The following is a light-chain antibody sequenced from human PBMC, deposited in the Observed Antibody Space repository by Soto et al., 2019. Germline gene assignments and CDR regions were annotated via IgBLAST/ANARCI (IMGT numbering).Light chain of an antibody. J-gene: IGKJ1*01. Sequence: EIVLTQSPGTLSLSPGERATLSCRASQSVSTSSVAWYQQKPGQAPRLLIYGAFSRATGIPDRFTGSGSGTDFTLTISRLEPEDFAVYYCATSPRLTFGQGTKVEIK. CDR3: ATSPRLT. CDR2: GAF. V-gene: IGKV3-20*01. CDR1: QSVSTSS.